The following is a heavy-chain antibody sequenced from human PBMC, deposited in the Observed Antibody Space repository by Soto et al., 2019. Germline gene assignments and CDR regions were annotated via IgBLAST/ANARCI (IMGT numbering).Heavy chain of an antibody. CDR3: ARGHLAVVPVASWYYYMDV. CDR1: GYSFSNYA. J-gene: IGHJ6*03. V-gene: IGHV1-3*01. Sequence: QVQLVQSGAEVEKPGASVKVSCKASGYSFSNYAVHWVRQAPGHRLEWMGCVNAGNGNTRYSQNFQGRVTSTRDTSARTAYLELSSLRSEDTAVYYCARGHLAVVPVASWYYYMDVWGKGTTVTVSS. D-gene: IGHD2-2*01. CDR2: VNAGNGNT.